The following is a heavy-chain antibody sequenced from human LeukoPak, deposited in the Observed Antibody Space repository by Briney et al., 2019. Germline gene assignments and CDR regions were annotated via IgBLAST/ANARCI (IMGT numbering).Heavy chain of an antibody. J-gene: IGHJ4*02. V-gene: IGHV3-21*01. CDR1: GFTFSSYS. D-gene: IGHD2-2*01. CDR2: ISSSSSYI. Sequence: GGSLRLSCEASGFTFSSYSMNWVRQAPGKGLEWVSSISSSSSYIYYADSVKGRFTISRDNAKNSLYLQMNSLRAEDTAVYYCARVVTSPPLFVIDYWGQGTLVTVSS. CDR3: ARVVTSPPLFVIDY.